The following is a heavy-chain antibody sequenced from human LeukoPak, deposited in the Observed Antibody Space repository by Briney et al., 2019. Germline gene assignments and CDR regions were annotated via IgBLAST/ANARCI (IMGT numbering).Heavy chain of an antibody. V-gene: IGHV3-21*01. J-gene: IGHJ6*02. Sequence: PGGSLRLSCAASGLAFSAYKMHWVRQAPGKGLEWVSSISSSSSYIYYADSVKGRFTISRDNAKNSLYLQMNSLRAEDTAVYYCARDVAEQWLVPPHPYYYGMDVWGQGTTVTVSS. CDR2: ISSSSSYI. CDR1: GLAFSAYK. CDR3: ARDVAEQWLVPPHPYYYGMDV. D-gene: IGHD6-19*01.